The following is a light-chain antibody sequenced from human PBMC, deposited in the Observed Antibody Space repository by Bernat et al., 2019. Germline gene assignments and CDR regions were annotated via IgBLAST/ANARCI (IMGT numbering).Light chain of an antibody. CDR1: SSDVGGYNY. CDR2: EVS. CDR3: SSYAGSNNYV. Sequence: QSALTPPPSASGSPGQSVTISCTGTSSDVGGYNYVSWYQQHPDKAPKLIISEVSKRPSGVPDRFSGSKSGNTASLTVSGLQAEDEADYYCSSYAGSNNYVFGTGTKVTVL. V-gene: IGLV2-8*01. J-gene: IGLJ1*01.